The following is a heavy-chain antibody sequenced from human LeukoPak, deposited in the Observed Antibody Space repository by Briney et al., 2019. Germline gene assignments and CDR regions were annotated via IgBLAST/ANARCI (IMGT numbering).Heavy chain of an antibody. V-gene: IGHV1-8*01. J-gene: IGHJ5*02. D-gene: IGHD2-2*01. CDR1: GYTFTSYD. CDR3: GRRPIVVVPDDIHKPLNYFDP. CDR2: MNPNSGNT. Sequence: ASVKVSCKASGYTFTSYDINWVRQATGQGLEWMGWMNPNSGNTGYAQKFQGRVTMTRNTSMSTAYMELSSLRSEDTAVYARGRRPIVVVPDDIHKPLNYFDPWGQGTLVTVSS.